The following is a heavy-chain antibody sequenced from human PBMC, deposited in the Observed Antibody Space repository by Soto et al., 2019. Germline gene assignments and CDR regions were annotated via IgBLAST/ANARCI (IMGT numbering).Heavy chain of an antibody. J-gene: IGHJ4*02. D-gene: IGHD4-17*01. Sequence: QVQLEESGGGVVQPGRSLRLSCEASGFTFNTYSMHWVRQPPGKGLEWLAAIWYDGTQKYYADSVKGRFITSRDNSKKTLYLEMNRLRAEDTAVYYCARAGGTTVTGLWHFDSWGQGTLVTVSS. V-gene: IGHV3-33*01. CDR3: ARAGGTTVTGLWHFDS. CDR1: GFTFNTYS. CDR2: IWYDGTQK.